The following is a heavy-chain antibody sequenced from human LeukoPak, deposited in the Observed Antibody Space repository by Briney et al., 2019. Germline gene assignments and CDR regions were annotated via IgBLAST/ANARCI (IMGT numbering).Heavy chain of an antibody. D-gene: IGHD3-22*01. CDR3: ARDQYYDSKGWFDP. J-gene: IGHJ5*02. CDR2: IHTYNGHT. CDR1: GYTFNSYG. Sequence: ASVKVSCKSSGYTFNSYGITWVRQAPGQGLEWMGWIHTYNGHTNYAQKLQGRVTMTTDTSTSTAYMELRSLRSDDTAVYYCARDQYYDSKGWFDPWGQGTLVTVSS. V-gene: IGHV1-18*01.